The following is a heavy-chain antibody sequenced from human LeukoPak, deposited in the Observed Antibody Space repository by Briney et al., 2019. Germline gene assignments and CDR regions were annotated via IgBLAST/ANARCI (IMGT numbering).Heavy chain of an antibody. D-gene: IGHD5-12*01. CDR3: ARHSRSGYGGYENAFDL. Sequence: SQTLSLTCAIPGDCVSSDSSAWNWFRQFPSRGLEWLGRTFYSSKWYNDYAVSVKSRITINPDTSKNQFSLRLSSVTAADTAIYYCARHSRSGYGGYENAFDLWGRGTMVSVSS. CDR1: GDCVSSDSSA. CDR2: TFYSSKWYN. V-gene: IGHV6-1*01. J-gene: IGHJ3*01.